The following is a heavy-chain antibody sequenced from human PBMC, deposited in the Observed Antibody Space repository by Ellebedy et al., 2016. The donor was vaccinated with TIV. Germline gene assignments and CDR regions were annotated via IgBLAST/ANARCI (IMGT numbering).Heavy chain of an antibody. D-gene: IGHD2-2*01. J-gene: IGHJ3*02. CDR3: ARDSRVATYQLLIGDAFDI. CDR2: IYYSGST. V-gene: IGHV4-59*01. Sequence: SETLSLXXTVSGGSISSYYWSWIRQPPGKGLEWIGYIYYSGSTNYNPSLKSRVTISVDTSKNQFSLKLSSVTAADTAVYYCARDSRVATYQLLIGDAFDIWGQGTMVTVSS. CDR1: GGSISSYY.